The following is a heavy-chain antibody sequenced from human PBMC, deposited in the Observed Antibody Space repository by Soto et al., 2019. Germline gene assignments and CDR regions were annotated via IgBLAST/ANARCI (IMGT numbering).Heavy chain of an antibody. CDR1: GFTVSSNY. CDR2: IYSGGST. Sequence: GGSLRLSCAASGFTVSSNYMSWVRQAPGKGLEWVSVIYSGGSTYYADSVKGRFTISRDNPKNTLYLQMNSLRAEDTAVYYCASQGLYYYGLDVWGQGTTVTVSS. V-gene: IGHV3-53*01. CDR3: ASQGLYYYGLDV. J-gene: IGHJ6*02.